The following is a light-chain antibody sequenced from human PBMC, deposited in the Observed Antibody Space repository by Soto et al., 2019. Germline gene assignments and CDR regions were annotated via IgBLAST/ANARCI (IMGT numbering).Light chain of an antibody. CDR3: SSFAGSASWV. CDR2: EVT. CDR1: IIDVGGYNY. J-gene: IGLJ3*02. V-gene: IGLV2-8*01. Sequence: SALTQPPSASGSHGQSVTISCTGTIIDVGGYNYVSWYQQHPGKAPKLMVYEVTTRPSGVPDRFSGSKSGNTASLTVSGLQAEDEADYFCSSFAGSASWVFGGGTKLTVI.